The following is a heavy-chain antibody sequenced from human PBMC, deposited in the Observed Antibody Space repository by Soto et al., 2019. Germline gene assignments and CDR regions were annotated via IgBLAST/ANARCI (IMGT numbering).Heavy chain of an antibody. D-gene: IGHD3-10*01. Sequence: GASVKVSCKASGYTFTSYYMHWVRHAPGQGLEWMGIINPSGGSTSYAQKFQGRVTMTRDTSTSTVYMELSSLRSEDTAVYYCAREAMVRGAPLDLWGRGTLVTVSS. J-gene: IGHJ2*01. CDR3: AREAMVRGAPLDL. CDR2: INPSGGST. V-gene: IGHV1-46*01. CDR1: GYTFTSYY.